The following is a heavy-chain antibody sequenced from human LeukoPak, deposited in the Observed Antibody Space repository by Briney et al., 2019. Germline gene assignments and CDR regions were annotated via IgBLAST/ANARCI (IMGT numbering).Heavy chain of an antibody. J-gene: IGHJ1*01. CDR3: ATDQIVIDDSSGYTYFQH. V-gene: IGHV1-18*01. D-gene: IGHD3-22*01. CDR1: GYTFTSYG. CDR2: ISAYNGNT. Sequence: ASVKVSCKASGYTFTSYGISWVRQAPGQGLEWMGWISAYNGNTNYAQKLQGRVTMTTDTSTSTAYMELRSLRSDDTAVYYCATDQIVIDDSSGYTYFQHWGQGTLVTVSS.